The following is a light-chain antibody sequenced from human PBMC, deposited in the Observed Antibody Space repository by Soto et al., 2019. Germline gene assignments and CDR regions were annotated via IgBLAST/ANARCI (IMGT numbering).Light chain of an antibody. V-gene: IGKV3-15*01. CDR2: SAS. Sequence: EIVVTQSPAALSVSPGEGATLSCRASQSISNSLAWYQQKPGQAPRLLIYSASTRATGIPARFSGRGSGTEFTLTISSLQSEDFAVYYCQHYNNWPFTFGPGTKVDIK. CDR3: QHYNNWPFT. J-gene: IGKJ3*01. CDR1: QSISNS.